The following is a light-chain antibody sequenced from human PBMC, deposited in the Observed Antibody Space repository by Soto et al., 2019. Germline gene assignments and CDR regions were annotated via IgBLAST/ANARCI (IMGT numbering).Light chain of an antibody. Sequence: EIVLTQSPGTLSLSPGERATLSCRASQSVTSSYLAWYQQKPGQAPRLLIYAASSRATGIPDRFSGSVSGTEFTLTISSLQSEDFAVYYCQQYSNWRTFGQGTKVDIK. CDR3: QQYSNWRT. CDR1: QSVTSSY. V-gene: IGKV3-20*01. CDR2: AAS. J-gene: IGKJ1*01.